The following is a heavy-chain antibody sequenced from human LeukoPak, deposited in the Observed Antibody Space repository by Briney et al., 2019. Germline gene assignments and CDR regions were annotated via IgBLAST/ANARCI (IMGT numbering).Heavy chain of an antibody. V-gene: IGHV4-4*09. Sequence: SETLSLTRTVSGGSISSYYWSWIRQPPGKGLEWIGYIYTSGSTNYNPSLKSRVTISVDTSKNQFSLKLSSVTAADTAVYYCARQARASGYYPNYYFDYWGQGTLVTVSS. CDR3: ARQARASGYYPNYYFDY. D-gene: IGHD3-22*01. J-gene: IGHJ4*02. CDR2: IYTSGST. CDR1: GGSISSYY.